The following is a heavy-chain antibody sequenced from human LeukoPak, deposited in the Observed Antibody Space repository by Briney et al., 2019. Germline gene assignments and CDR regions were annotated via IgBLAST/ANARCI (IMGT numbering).Heavy chain of an antibody. V-gene: IGHV3-15*07. CDR1: GFNVYDAW. J-gene: IGHJ4*02. CDR2: IKSRSDGGAI. D-gene: IGHD2-21*02. CDR3: TTICGGDCYPNY. Sequence: GGSLRLSCTISGFNVYDAWMNWVRRAPGKGLEWVGRIKSRSDGGAIDYAVSVKGRFIISTDDSKNTFYLQMNSLKNEDTATYYCTTICGGDCYPNYWGQGSPVTVSA.